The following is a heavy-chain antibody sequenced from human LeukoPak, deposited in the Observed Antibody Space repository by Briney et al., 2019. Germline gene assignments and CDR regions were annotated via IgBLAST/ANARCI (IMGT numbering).Heavy chain of an antibody. CDR2: IYYSGST. CDR3: ARLFGNHVDY. D-gene: IGHD3-3*01. CDR1: GGSISSSSYY. Sequence: SETLSLTCTVSGGSISSSSYYWGWIRQPPGKGLEWIGSIYYSGSTYYNPSLKSRVTISVDTSKNQFSLKLSSVTAADTAVYYCARLFGNHVDYWGQGTLVTVSS. J-gene: IGHJ4*02. V-gene: IGHV4-39*01.